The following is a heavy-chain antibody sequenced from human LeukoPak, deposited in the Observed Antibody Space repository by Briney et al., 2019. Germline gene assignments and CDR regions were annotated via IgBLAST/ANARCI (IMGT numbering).Heavy chain of an antibody. V-gene: IGHV4-59*01. J-gene: IGHJ6*03. D-gene: IGHD6-13*01. CDR3: ARARGSSWYNDYYYMDV. CDR1: GGSISSYY. CDR2: IYYSGST. Sequence: SETLSLTCTVSGGSISSYYWSWIRQPPGKGLEWIGYIYYSGSTNYNPSLKSRVTISVDTSKNQFSLKLSSVTAADTAVYYCARARGSSWYNDYYYMDVWGKGTTVTISS.